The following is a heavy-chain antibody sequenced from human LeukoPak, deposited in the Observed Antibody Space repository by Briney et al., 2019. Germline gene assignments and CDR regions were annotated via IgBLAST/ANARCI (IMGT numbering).Heavy chain of an antibody. D-gene: IGHD1-26*01. CDR1: GLTFSSYA. Sequence: GGSLRLSCAASGLTFSSYAMNWVRQAPGKGLEWVSAISPSDGTYYADSVKGRFTISRDNSKNTLYLQMNSLRAEDTALYCCAKAGSYSYFDYWGQGTLVTVSS. V-gene: IGHV3-23*01. CDR2: ISPSDGT. J-gene: IGHJ4*02. CDR3: AKAGSYSYFDY.